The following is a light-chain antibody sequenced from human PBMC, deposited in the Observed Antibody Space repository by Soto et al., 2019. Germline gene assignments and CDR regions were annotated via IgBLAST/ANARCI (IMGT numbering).Light chain of an antibody. CDR1: QSVSSTD. V-gene: IGKV3-20*01. CDR3: QQYGRSSLT. CDR2: GAS. Sequence: EIVLTQSPGTLSLSPGERATLSCRASQSVSSTDLAWYQQKPGQAPRLLIYGASSRASGIPDRFSGSGSGTDFTLTISRLDPEDFAVYYCQQYGRSSLTFGPGTKVDIK. J-gene: IGKJ3*01.